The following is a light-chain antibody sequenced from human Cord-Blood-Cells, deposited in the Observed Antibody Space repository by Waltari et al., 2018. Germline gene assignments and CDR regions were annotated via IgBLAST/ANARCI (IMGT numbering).Light chain of an antibody. J-gene: IGKJ3*01. CDR1: QSVSSSY. CDR3: QQYGSSPFT. Sequence: EIVLTQSPVTLSLSPGERATLPCRASQSVSSSYLAWYQQKPGQAPRLLIYGASSSATGIPYRFSGSGSGTDFTLTISSLEPEDFAVYYCQQYGSSPFTFGPGTKVDIK. CDR2: GAS. V-gene: IGKV3-20*01.